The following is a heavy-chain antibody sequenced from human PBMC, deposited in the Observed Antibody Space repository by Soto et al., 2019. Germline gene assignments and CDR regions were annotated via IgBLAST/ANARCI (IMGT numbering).Heavy chain of an antibody. Sequence: PGESLKISCKGSGYSFTSYWIGWVRQIPWKGLEWVGIIYPGDSDTRYNPSFQGQVTISADKSISTAYLQWSSLKASDTAMYYCARRGRRWLQFKASGRDAFDIWGQGTMVTVSS. CDR3: ARRGRRWLQFKASGRDAFDI. D-gene: IGHD5-12*01. V-gene: IGHV5-51*01. CDR1: GYSFTSYW. CDR2: IYPGDSDT. J-gene: IGHJ3*02.